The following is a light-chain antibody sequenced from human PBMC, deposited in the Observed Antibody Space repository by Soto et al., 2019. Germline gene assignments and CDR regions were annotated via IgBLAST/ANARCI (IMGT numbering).Light chain of an antibody. CDR2: GAS. CDR1: QSVSSIY. V-gene: IGKV3-20*01. CDR3: QQYGSSPPYT. Sequence: EIVLTQSPGTLSLSPGERATLSCRASQSVSSIYLAWYQQKPGQAPRLLIYGASNRATGIPDRFSGSGSGTDFTLTISRLEPEDFAVYYCQQYGSSPPYTFGQGTKVEIK. J-gene: IGKJ2*01.